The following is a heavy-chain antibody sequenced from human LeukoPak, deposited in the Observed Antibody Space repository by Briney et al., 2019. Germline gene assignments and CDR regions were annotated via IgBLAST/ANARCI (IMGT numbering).Heavy chain of an antibody. Sequence: GSLRLSCAASGFTFSNYVMNWVRQPPGKGLEWIGEIYHSGSTNYNPSLKSRVTISVDKSKNQFSLKLSSVTAADTAVYYCARLLLWFGESWYFDLWGRGTLVTVSS. D-gene: IGHD3-10*01. V-gene: IGHV4-4*02. CDR3: ARLLLWFGESWYFDL. CDR1: GFTFSNYV. CDR2: IYHSGST. J-gene: IGHJ2*01.